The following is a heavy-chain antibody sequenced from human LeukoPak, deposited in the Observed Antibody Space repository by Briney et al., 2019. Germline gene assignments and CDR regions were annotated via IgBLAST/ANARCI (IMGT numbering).Heavy chain of an antibody. CDR1: RSTLSSVG. CDR2: ISYDGSDK. D-gene: IGHD3-16*01. CDR3: AKEWGTFSCDY. V-gene: IGHV3-30*18. Sequence: SLTLSWTPSRSTLSSVGMECVCRGPAKGLKWVAVISYDGSDKYYADSVKGRFTISRDNSKNTVYLQMNSLRAEDTALYFCAKEWGTFSCDYWGQGTLVSVSS. J-gene: IGHJ4*02.